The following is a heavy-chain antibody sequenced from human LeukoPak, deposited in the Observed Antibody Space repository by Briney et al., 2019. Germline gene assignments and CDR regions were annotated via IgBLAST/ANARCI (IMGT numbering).Heavy chain of an antibody. CDR3: ARGRVPGYYGMDV. Sequence: ASVKVSCKASGFSFSTSAITWVRQAPDRGREWIGWVSPTHVNTNPAQNLQGRVTLTIDSSSSTAFMEVRSLTSDDTAVYYCARGRVPGYYGMDVWGQGTTVTVSS. V-gene: IGHV1-18*01. CDR2: VSPTHVNT. J-gene: IGHJ6*02. CDR1: GFSFSTSA.